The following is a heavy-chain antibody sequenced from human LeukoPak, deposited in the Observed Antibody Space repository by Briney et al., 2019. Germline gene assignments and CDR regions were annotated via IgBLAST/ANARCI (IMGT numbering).Heavy chain of an antibody. CDR2: IYYSGST. J-gene: IGHJ5*02. Sequence: PSETLSLTCTVSGDSISSSRYYWGWIRQPPGKGLEWIGSIYYSGSTYYNPSLKSRVTISVDTSKNQFSLKLSSVTAADTAEYYCATDKGPYSGSWYPNWFDPWGQGTLVTVSS. D-gene: IGHD6-13*01. CDR3: ATDKGPYSGSWYPNWFDP. CDR1: GDSISSSRYY. V-gene: IGHV4-39*07.